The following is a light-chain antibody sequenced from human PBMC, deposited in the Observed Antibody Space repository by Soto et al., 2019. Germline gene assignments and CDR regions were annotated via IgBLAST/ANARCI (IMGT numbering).Light chain of an antibody. Sequence: QSVLTQPPSASGSPGQSVTISCTGTRSDVGGYDYVSWYQQHPGQAPKLMIFEVSQRPSGVPDRFSGSKSGNTASLTVSALQAEDEADYFCSSYAGSSNYVFGNGTKVTVL. J-gene: IGLJ1*01. CDR2: EVS. CDR1: RSDVGGYDY. CDR3: SSYAGSSNYV. V-gene: IGLV2-8*01.